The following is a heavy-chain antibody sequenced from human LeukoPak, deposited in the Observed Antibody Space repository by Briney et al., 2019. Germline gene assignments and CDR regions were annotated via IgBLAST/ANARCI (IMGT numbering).Heavy chain of an antibody. D-gene: IGHD2-2*02. J-gene: IGHJ3*02. CDR1: GGSISSYY. Sequence: KPSETLSLTCTVSGGSISSYYWSWIRQPAGKGLEWIGRIYTSGSTNYNPSLKSRVTMSVDTSKNQFSLKLSSVTAADTAVYYCARDLRCSSTSCYIVDAFDIWAQGTMVTVSS. CDR2: IYTSGST. CDR3: ARDLRCSSTSCYIVDAFDI. V-gene: IGHV4-4*07.